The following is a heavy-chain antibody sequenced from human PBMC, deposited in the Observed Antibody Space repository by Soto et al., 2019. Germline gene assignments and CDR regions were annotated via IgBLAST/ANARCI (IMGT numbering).Heavy chain of an antibody. CDR2: ISDSGGST. D-gene: IGHD3-10*01. V-gene: IGHV3-23*01. CDR1: GFTFSSYA. CDR3: AKGTYYYGSAPYYFDY. J-gene: IGHJ4*02. Sequence: LRLSCAASGFTFSSYAMSWVRQAPGKGLEWVSGISDSGGSTYYADSVKGRFTISRDNSKNTLYLQMNSLRAEDTAVYYCAKGTYYYGSAPYYFDYWGQGTLVTVSS.